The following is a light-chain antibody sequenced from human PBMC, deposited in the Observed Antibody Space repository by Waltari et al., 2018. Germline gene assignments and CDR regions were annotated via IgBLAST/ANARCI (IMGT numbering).Light chain of an antibody. CDR2: EVS. Sequence: QSVLTQPPSVSAAPGQRVTISCSGGSSNIGNNYVSWYRQFPGTAPKLLIYEVSARPSGIPGRFPGSKSGTSATLDITGLQAGDEADYYCGTWDSSLSGAVFGGGTHLTVL. V-gene: IGLV1-51*02. CDR1: SSNIGNNY. J-gene: IGLJ7*01. CDR3: GTWDSSLSGAV.